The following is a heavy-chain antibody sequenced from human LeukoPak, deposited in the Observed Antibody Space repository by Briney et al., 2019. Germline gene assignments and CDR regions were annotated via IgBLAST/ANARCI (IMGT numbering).Heavy chain of an antibody. Sequence: GSLRPSCAASGFTFSSYAMSWVRQAPGKGLEWVSAISGSGGSTFYADSVKGRFTISRDNSKNTLYLQMNSLRAEDTAVYYCARDRGGSQIMPDAFDIWGQGTMVTVSS. V-gene: IGHV3-23*01. D-gene: IGHD1-26*01. CDR1: GFTFSSYA. J-gene: IGHJ3*02. CDR3: ARDRGGSQIMPDAFDI. CDR2: ISGSGGST.